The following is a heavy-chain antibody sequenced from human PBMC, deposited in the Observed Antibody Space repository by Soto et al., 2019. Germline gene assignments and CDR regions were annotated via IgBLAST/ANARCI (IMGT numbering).Heavy chain of an antibody. V-gene: IGHV3-30*03. CDR1: GFTVSTYG. CDR3: TGEVESGY. Sequence: QVQLVESGGGVVQPGRSLRLSCAVSGFTVSTYGMHWVRQAPGKGLEWVAVISRDGGTKYYADSVKGRFTISRDNSRNTLCLEMNSLRGDDMAVYYCTGEVESGYWGQGTLVTVSS. D-gene: IGHD2-8*02. J-gene: IGHJ4*02. CDR2: ISRDGGTK.